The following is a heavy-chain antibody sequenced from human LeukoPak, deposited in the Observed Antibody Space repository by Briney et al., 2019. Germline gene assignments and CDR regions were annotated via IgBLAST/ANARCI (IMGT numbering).Heavy chain of an antibody. CDR2: IYSGGST. J-gene: IGHJ3*02. D-gene: IGHD1-14*01. Sequence: GGSLRLSCAASGFTVSSNYMSWVRQAPGKGLEWVSVIYSGGSTYYADSVKDRFTISRDNSKNTLYLQMNSLRAEDTAVYYCARFITRSDAFDIWGQGTMVTVSS. V-gene: IGHV3-53*01. CDR3: ARFITRSDAFDI. CDR1: GFTVSSNY.